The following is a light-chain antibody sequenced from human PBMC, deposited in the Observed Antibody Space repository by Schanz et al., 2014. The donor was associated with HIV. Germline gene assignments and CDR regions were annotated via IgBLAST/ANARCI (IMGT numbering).Light chain of an antibody. J-gene: IGLJ3*02. Sequence: QSALTQPASVSGSPGQSITVSCTGTNNDIGSYTYVAWYQQHPGKAPKLMIYETSERPSGVPDRFSGSKSGNTASLAISGLRSEDEAEYYCAAWDDSLNAWVFGGGTKVTVL. CDR2: ETS. CDR3: AAWDDSLNAWV. V-gene: IGLV2-14*01. CDR1: NNDIGSYTY.